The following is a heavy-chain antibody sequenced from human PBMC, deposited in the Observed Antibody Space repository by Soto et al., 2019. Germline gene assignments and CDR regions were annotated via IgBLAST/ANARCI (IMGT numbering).Heavy chain of an antibody. CDR3: AREEVSGYDAYFDY. D-gene: IGHD5-12*01. Sequence: PSETLSLTCTVSGGSISSYSWRWIRQPPGKGLEWIGYIYYSGSTNYNPSLKSRVTISVDTSKNQFSLKLSSVTAADTAVYYCAREEVSGYDAYFDYWGQGTLVTVS. J-gene: IGHJ4*02. CDR2: IYYSGST. CDR1: GGSISSYS. V-gene: IGHV4-59*01.